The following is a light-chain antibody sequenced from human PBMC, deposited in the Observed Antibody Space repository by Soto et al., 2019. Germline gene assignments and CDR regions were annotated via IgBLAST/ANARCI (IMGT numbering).Light chain of an antibody. CDR2: SNN. J-gene: IGLJ2*01. CDR1: SSNIGGTNY. Sequence: QSVLTQPPSASGTPGQRVFISCSGSSSNIGGTNYAYWYQQLSGAAPKLLMHSNNLRPSGVPERISGSKSGTSASLAISGLRSEDEAVYYCASWDDRLGAVIFGGGTKLTVL. V-gene: IGLV1-47*02. CDR3: ASWDDRLGAVI.